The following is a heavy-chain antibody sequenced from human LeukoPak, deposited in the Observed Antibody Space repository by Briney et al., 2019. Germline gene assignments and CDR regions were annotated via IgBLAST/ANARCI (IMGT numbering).Heavy chain of an antibody. J-gene: IGHJ5*02. Sequence: ASVKVSCKASGYTFTSYDINWVRQATGQGLEWMGWMNPNSGNTGYAQKFQGRVTMTRNTSISTAYMELSSLRSEDTAVYYCARSQIETPRRGYSYGFMVDPWGQGTLVTVSS. CDR2: MNPNSGNT. D-gene: IGHD5-18*01. CDR1: GYTFTSYD. CDR3: ARSQIETPRRGYSYGFMVDP. V-gene: IGHV1-8*01.